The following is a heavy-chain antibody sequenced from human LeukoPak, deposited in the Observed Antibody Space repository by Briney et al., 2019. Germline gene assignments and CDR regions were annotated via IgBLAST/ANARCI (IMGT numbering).Heavy chain of an antibody. J-gene: IGHJ3*02. CDR1: GGSPRSVKW. V-gene: IGHV4-4*02. Sequence: SETLSHTCAVPGGSPRSVKWWSWVGQPPGKGLEWIGEFYHIGSTDSNPSLESAVTTSVDKSNNQFSLKLSSVTAADTAVYYCARGFYGTGSYSSAGFHAFDMWGQGTMVTVSS. CDR2: FYHIGST. CDR3: ARGFYGTGSYSSAGFHAFDM. D-gene: IGHD3-10*01.